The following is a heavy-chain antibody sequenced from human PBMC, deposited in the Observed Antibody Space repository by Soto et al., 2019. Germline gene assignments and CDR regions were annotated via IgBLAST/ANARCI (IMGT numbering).Heavy chain of an antibody. Sequence: GGSLRLSCAASGFTFSSYSMNWVRQAPGKGLEWVSYVSSSSSTIYYADSVKGRFTISRDNAKNSLYLQMNSLRAEDTAVYYCARDSDDSSGYYLLGVYYFDYWGQGTLVTVSS. D-gene: IGHD3-22*01. CDR1: GFTFSSYS. CDR2: VSSSSSTI. J-gene: IGHJ4*02. V-gene: IGHV3-48*01. CDR3: ARDSDDSSGYYLLGVYYFDY.